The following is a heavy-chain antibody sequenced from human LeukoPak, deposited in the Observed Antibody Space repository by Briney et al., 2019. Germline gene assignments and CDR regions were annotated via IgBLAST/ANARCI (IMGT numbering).Heavy chain of an antibody. Sequence: GGSLRLSCAASGFTFSSYGMHWVRQAPGKGLEWVSYISSSGSTIYYADSVKGRFTISRDNAKNSLYLQMNSLRAEDTAVYYCARGVEGYYYGSGSRGTLDYWGQGTLVTVSS. CDR2: ISSSGSTI. CDR3: ARGVEGYYYGSGSRGTLDY. J-gene: IGHJ4*02. D-gene: IGHD3-10*01. V-gene: IGHV3-48*04. CDR1: GFTFSSYG.